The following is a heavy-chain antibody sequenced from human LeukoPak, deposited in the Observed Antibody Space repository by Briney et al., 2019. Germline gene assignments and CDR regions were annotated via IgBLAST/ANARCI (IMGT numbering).Heavy chain of an antibody. CDR2: TYHSGST. D-gene: IGHD1-26*01. V-gene: IGHV4-38-2*02. Sequence: SETLSLTCTVSGYSISSGYYWGWIRQPPGKGLEWIGSTYHSGSTYYNPSLKSRVTISVDTSKNQFSLKLSSVTAADTAVYYCARHRGSYWGQGTLVTVSS. J-gene: IGHJ4*02. CDR1: GYSISSGYY. CDR3: ARHRGSY.